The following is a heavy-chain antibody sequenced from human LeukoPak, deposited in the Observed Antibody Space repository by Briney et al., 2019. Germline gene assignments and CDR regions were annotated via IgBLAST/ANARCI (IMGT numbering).Heavy chain of an antibody. V-gene: IGHV3-7*01. CDR1: GFTFSDYN. CDR2: IKKDGSEK. Sequence: GGSLRLSCAASGFTFSDYNMNWVRQAPGKGLEWVANIKKDGSEKYYVDSVKGRFTISRDNAKTSLYLQMNSLRAEDTAVYYCARDLSGVTGYTYGRGIDYWGQGTLVTVSS. J-gene: IGHJ4*02. D-gene: IGHD5-18*01. CDR3: ARDLSGVTGYTYGRGIDY.